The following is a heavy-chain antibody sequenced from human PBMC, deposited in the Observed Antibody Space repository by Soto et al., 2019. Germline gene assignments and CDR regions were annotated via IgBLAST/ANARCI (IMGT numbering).Heavy chain of an antibody. Sequence: EVQLLESGGGLVQPGGSLRLSCEASGFTFRSYAMIWVRQAPGKGLEWVSAISGSGGSTYYADSVKGRFTISRDNSKNTLYLQMNSLRAEDTAVYYCASQKGLYSSGWYYYYGMDVWGQGTTVTVSS. J-gene: IGHJ6*02. CDR2: ISGSGGST. CDR1: GFTFRSYA. CDR3: ASQKGLYSSGWYYYYGMDV. V-gene: IGHV3-23*01. D-gene: IGHD6-19*01.